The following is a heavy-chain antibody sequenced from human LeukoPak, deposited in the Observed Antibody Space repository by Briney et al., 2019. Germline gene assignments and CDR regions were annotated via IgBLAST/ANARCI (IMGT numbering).Heavy chain of an antibody. V-gene: IGHV1-18*01. J-gene: IGHJ4*02. CDR1: GGTFSSYG. CDR2: ISAYNGNT. Sequence: GASVKVSCKASGGTFSSYGISWVRQAPGQGLEWMGWISAYNGNTEYARKLQGRVTMTTDTSTDTAYMELRGLRSDDTAVYYCARTTYYSDYWGRGTLVTVSS. D-gene: IGHD1-1*01. CDR3: ARTTYYSDY.